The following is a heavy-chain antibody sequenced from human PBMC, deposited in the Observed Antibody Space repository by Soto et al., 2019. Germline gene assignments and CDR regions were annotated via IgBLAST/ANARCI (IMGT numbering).Heavy chain of an antibody. J-gene: IGHJ5*02. CDR3: ARMATFGSLNWFDP. Sequence: ASVKVSCKASGSSFTNNDISWVRQATGQGLEWMGWMNPGSGDTGYAQKFQGRVTMTRDISTATAYMELSSLRSDDTATYYCARMATFGSLNWFDPWGQGTLVTVSS. CDR2: MNPGSGDT. CDR1: GSSFTNND. V-gene: IGHV1-8*01. D-gene: IGHD3-16*01.